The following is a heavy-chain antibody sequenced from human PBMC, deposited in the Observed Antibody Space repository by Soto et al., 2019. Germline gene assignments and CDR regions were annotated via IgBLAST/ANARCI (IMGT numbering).Heavy chain of an antibody. CDR2: MNPNSGNT. J-gene: IGHJ6*03. Sequence: GASVKVSCKASGYTFTSYNIHWVRQATGQGLEWMGWMNPNSGNTGYAQKFQGRVTMTRNTSISTAYMELSSLRSEDTAVYYCARVVVSYYYMDVWGKGTTVTVSS. CDR1: GYTFTSYN. V-gene: IGHV1-8*02. CDR3: ARVVVSYYYMDV.